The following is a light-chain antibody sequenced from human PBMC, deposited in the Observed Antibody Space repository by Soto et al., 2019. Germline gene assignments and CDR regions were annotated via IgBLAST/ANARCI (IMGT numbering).Light chain of an antibody. CDR3: QQYGTFSWT. J-gene: IGKJ1*01. V-gene: IGKV3-11*01. CDR1: QSVSSY. CDR2: DAS. Sequence: ETVLTQSPASLSLSPGERATLSCRASQSVSSYLAWYQQKPGQAPRLLIYDASNRATGIPARFSGSESGTDFTLTISRLEPEDFAVYYCQQYGTFSWTFGQGTKVEIK.